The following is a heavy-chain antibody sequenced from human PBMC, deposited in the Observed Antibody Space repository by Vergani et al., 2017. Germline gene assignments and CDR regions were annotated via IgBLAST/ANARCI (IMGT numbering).Heavy chain of an antibody. CDR3: AGGELEYYYDSSGYYSGPGYFDY. D-gene: IGHD3-22*01. CDR1: GYSISSGYY. J-gene: IGHJ4*02. V-gene: IGHV4-38-2*01. Sequence: QVQLQESGPGLVKPSETLSLTCAVSGYSISSGYYWGWIRQPPGKGLEWIGNIYHSGSTYYNPSLKSRVTISVDTSKNQFSLKLSSVTAADTAVYYWAGGELEYYYDSSGYYSGPGYFDYWGQGTLVTVSS. CDR2: IYHSGST.